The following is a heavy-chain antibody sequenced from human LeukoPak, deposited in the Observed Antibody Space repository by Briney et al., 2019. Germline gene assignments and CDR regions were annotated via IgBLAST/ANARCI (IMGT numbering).Heavy chain of an antibody. Sequence: PGGSLRLACVVSGLTFSNRAMTWVRQAPGKGLEWVSSISISGNKILYADSVKGRFTISADNARNSLYLQMNSLRVEDTAVYYCARDHNYAFDNWGQGTLVSVSS. V-gene: IGHV3-21*01. CDR2: ISISGNKI. D-gene: IGHD1-1*01. CDR3: ARDHNYAFDN. J-gene: IGHJ4*02. CDR1: GLTFSNRA.